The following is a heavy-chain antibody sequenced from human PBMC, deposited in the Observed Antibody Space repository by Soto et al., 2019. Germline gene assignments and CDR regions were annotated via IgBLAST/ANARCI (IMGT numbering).Heavy chain of an antibody. V-gene: IGHV1-69*12. CDR1: GGIFSDLA. CDR2: IMPIFGSP. CDR3: ATWLRTGGLGNYYYGMDV. J-gene: IGHJ6*02. Sequence: QVQLVQSGAEVKKPGSSMKVSCKASGGIFSDLAFSWVRQAPGQGPEWMGGIMPIFGSPDYAQKFRGRVTITADESTSTAYVELRSLTSEDTAVYYCATWLRTGGLGNYYYGMDVWGQGTTVTVSS. D-gene: IGHD2-15*01.